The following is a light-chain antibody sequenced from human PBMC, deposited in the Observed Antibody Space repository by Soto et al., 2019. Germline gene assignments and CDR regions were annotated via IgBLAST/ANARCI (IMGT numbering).Light chain of an antibody. V-gene: IGLV2-8*01. CDR3: SSYAGSNNVV. CDR1: SSDVGGYNN. CDR2: EVS. J-gene: IGLJ3*02. Sequence: QSALTQPPSASGSPGQSVTISCTGTSSDVGGYNNVSWYQQPPAKAPKLMIYEVSKRPSGVPDRCSGSKSANTASLTVSGLQAEDEADYYCSSYAGSNNVVFGGGTKLTVL.